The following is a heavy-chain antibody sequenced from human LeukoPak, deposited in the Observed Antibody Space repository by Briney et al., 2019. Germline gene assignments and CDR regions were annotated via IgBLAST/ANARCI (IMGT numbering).Heavy chain of an antibody. Sequence: SVKVSCKASGGTFSSYAISWVRQAPGQGLEWMGGIIPIFGTANYAQKFQGRVTITADESTSTAYMELSSLRSEDMAVYYCAGSQLPALFDYWGQGTLVTVSS. J-gene: IGHJ4*02. CDR2: IIPIFGTA. D-gene: IGHD2-2*01. V-gene: IGHV1-69*13. CDR1: GGTFSSYA. CDR3: AGSQLPALFDY.